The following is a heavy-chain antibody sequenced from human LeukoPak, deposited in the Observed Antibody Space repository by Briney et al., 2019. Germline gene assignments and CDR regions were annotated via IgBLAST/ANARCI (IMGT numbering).Heavy chain of an antibody. CDR3: ASPAVTADHDY. J-gene: IGHJ4*02. CDR2: INSDGSST. D-gene: IGHD1-20*01. Sequence: GGSLRLSCAASGFTFRSYWMHCVRQAPGRGLVWVSRINSDGSSTSYADSVKGRFTISRDNAKNTLYLQMNSLRAEDTAVYYCASPAVTADHDYWGQGTLVTVSS. V-gene: IGHV3-74*01. CDR1: GFTFRSYW.